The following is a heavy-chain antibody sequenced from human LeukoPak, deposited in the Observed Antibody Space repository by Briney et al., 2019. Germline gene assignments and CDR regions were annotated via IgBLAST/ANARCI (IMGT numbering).Heavy chain of an antibody. Sequence: GGSLRLSCAASGFTFSSYAMHWVRQAPGKGLEYVSAISSNGGSTYYANSVKGRFTISRDNSKNTLYLQMGSLRAEDMAVYYCASSMVRGVIINWGQGTLVTASS. CDR3: ASSMVRGVIIN. V-gene: IGHV3-64*01. D-gene: IGHD3-10*01. CDR2: ISSNGGST. CDR1: GFTFSSYA. J-gene: IGHJ4*02.